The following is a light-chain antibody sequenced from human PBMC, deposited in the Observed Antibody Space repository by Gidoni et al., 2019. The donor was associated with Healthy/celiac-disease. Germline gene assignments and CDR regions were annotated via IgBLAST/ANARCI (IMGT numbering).Light chain of an antibody. V-gene: IGLV3-1*01. Sequence: SYELTQPPSVSVSPGQTASITCSGDKLGDKYACWYQQKPGQSPVLVIYQDSKRPSGIPERFSGSNSGNTATLTISGTQAMDEADDYCQAWDSSTYVVLGGGTKLTVL. CDR3: QAWDSSTYVV. CDR2: QDS. J-gene: IGLJ2*01. CDR1: KLGDKY.